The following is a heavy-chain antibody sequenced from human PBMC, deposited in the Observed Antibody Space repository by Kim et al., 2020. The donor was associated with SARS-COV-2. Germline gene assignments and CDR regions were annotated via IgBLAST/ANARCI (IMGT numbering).Heavy chain of an antibody. Sequence: SVKVSCKASGGTFSSYAISWVRQAPGQGLEWMGGIIPIFGTANYAQKFQGRVTITADESTSTAYMELSSLRSEDTAVYYCARDGGIKDYDSSGFDYWGQGTLVTVSS. J-gene: IGHJ4*02. D-gene: IGHD3-22*01. CDR2: IIPIFGTA. CDR3: ARDGGIKDYDSSGFDY. CDR1: GGTFSSYA. V-gene: IGHV1-69*13.